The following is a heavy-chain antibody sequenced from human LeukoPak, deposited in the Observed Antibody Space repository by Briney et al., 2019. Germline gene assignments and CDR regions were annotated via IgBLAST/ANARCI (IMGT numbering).Heavy chain of an antibody. D-gene: IGHD3-22*01. Sequence: SETLSLTCTVSGRSIKSSSDYWGWIRQPPGKGLEWIGTIYYRGSTHYNPSLKSRVAISVDTSKNHFSLKLSSVTAADTALYYCARLLTGYHVSCGYYCDAFDIWGQGTMVTVSS. CDR3: ARLLTGYHVSCGYYCDAFDI. V-gene: IGHV4-39*02. CDR1: GRSIKSSSDY. J-gene: IGHJ3*02. CDR2: IYYRGST.